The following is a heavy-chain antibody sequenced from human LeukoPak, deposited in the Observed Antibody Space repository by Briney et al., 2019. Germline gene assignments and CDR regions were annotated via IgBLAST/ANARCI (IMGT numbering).Heavy chain of an antibody. CDR1: GGSFSGYY. J-gene: IGHJ4*02. V-gene: IGHV4-34*01. CDR3: ARAGLSGDSSGYYYIEVRSYFDY. CDR2: INHSGST. D-gene: IGHD3-22*01. Sequence: KASETLSLTCAVYGGSFSGYYWSWIRQPPGKGLEWIGEINHSGSTNYNPSLKSRVTISVDTSKNQFSLKLSSVTAADTAVYYCARAGLSGDSSGYYYIEVRSYFDYWGQGTLVTVSS.